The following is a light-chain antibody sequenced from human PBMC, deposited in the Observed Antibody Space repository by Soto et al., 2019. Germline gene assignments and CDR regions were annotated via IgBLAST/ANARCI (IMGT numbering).Light chain of an antibody. CDR3: HQSYTTPRT. CDR1: QSINNH. Sequence: DIQMTQSPSSLAAAVGDRVTITCRASQSINNHLSWYKQRPEQAPELLIYGAFNLQSGVPSRFSGSGSGADFTLTISSLQPDDFATYYCHQSYTTPRTFGQGTRVEF. J-gene: IGKJ1*01. V-gene: IGKV1-39*01. CDR2: GAF.